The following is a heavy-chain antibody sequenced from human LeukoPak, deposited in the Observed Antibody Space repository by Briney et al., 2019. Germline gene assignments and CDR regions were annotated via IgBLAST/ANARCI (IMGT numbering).Heavy chain of an antibody. V-gene: IGHV3-66*01. CDR1: GFGVSSNY. Sequence: GGSLRLSCEASGFGVSSNYINWVRQAPGKGLEWVSVIYRGEKTYYADSVKGRFNISRDSSKNTVFLQMNSLRAEDTAIYYCARSDGGVLYCGEDCYLDLWGQGNLVTVSS. CDR2: IYRGEKT. CDR3: ARSDGGVLYCGEDCYLDL. J-gene: IGHJ4*02. D-gene: IGHD2-21*02.